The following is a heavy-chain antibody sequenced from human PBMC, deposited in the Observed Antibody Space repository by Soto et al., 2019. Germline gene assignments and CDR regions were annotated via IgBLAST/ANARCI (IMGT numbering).Heavy chain of an antibody. CDR2: LYPNGRA. CDR3: ARGLGREYQDNRDYCHLEY. D-gene: IGHD1-1*01. V-gene: IGHV3-53*01. Sequence: PGASLKISCAASGFKGSRTYLTWVRQDPGKGLKWVSVLYPNGRAYYADSVKGRFSISTDNSQNSVYLQMNTLRAEDTAIYYCARGLGREYQDNRDYCHLEYWGKGTLVIVSS. J-gene: IGHJ4*02. CDR1: GFKGSRTY.